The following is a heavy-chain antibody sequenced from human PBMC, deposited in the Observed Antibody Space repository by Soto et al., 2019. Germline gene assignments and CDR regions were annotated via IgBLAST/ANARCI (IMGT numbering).Heavy chain of an antibody. CDR1: GGSISSSSYY. J-gene: IGHJ4*02. CDR3: ESDPEDCSSTSCYWG. V-gene: IGHV4-39*01. CDR2: IYYSGST. D-gene: IGHD2-2*01. Sequence: SETLSLTCTVSGGSISSSSYYWGWIRQPPGKGLEWIGSIYYSGSTYYNPSLKSRVTISVDTSKNQFSLKLSSVTAADTAVYYCESDPEDCSSTSCYWGWSQGTLVTVSS.